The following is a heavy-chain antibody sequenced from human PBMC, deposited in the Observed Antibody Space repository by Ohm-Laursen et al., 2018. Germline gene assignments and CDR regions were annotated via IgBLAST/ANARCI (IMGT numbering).Heavy chain of an antibody. V-gene: IGHV4-59*01. CDR2: IYYSGST. J-gene: IGHJ2*01. CDR1: GGSFSGYY. D-gene: IGHD3-22*01. CDR3: ARASSSSYNWYFDL. Sequence: SETLSLTCAVYGGSFSGYYWNWIRQPPGKGLEWIGYIYYSGSTNYNPSLKSRVTISVDTSKNQFSLNLRSVTAADTAVYYCARASSSSYNWYFDLWGRGTLVTVSS.